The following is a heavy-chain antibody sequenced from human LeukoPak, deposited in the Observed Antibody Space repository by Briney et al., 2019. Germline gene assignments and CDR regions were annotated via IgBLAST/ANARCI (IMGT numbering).Heavy chain of an antibody. CDR2: INHSGST. J-gene: IGHJ6*03. V-gene: IGHV4-34*01. Sequence: SETLSLTCAVYGGSFSGYYWSWIRQPPGKGLEWIGEINHSGSTNYNPSLKSRITISVDTSKNQSSLKLSSVTAADTAVYYCASNAIISSGHPPRHYYYYMDVWGKGTTVTVSS. CDR3: ASNAIISSGHPPRHYYYYMDV. CDR1: GGSFSGYY. D-gene: IGHD6-25*01.